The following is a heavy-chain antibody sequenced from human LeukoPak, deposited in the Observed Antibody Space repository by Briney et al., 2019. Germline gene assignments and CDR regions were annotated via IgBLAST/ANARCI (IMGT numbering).Heavy chain of an antibody. V-gene: IGHV4-59*01. CDR2: MYSSGST. CDR3: ARASGSYYYFDY. CDR1: GGSISSYY. Sequence: SETLSLTCTVSGGSISSYYWSWIRQPPGKGLEWIGYMYSSGSTNYNPSLKGRVTISVDTSKNQFSLKLGSVTAADTAVYYCARASGSYYYFDYWGQGTLVTVSS. J-gene: IGHJ4*02. D-gene: IGHD1-26*01.